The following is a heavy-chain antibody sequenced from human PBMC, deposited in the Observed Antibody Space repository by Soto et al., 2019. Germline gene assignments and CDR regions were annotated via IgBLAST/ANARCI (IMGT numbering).Heavy chain of an antibody. V-gene: IGHV3-33*01. CDR3: ARVNYGDYYFDY. CDR1: GFTFSSYG. CDR2: IWYDGSNK. Sequence: GGSLRLSCAASGFTFSSYGMHWVRQAPGKGLEWVAVIWYDGSNKYYADSVKGRFTISRDNSKNTLYLQMNSLRAEDTAVYYCARVNYGDYYFDYWGQGTLVTSPQ. J-gene: IGHJ4*02. D-gene: IGHD4-17*01.